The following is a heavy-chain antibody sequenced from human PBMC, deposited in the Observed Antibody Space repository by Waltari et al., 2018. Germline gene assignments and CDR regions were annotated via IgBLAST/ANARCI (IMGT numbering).Heavy chain of an antibody. V-gene: IGHV3-23*04. CDR1: GFTFSSYA. D-gene: IGHD3-22*01. Sequence: VQLVESGGGVVQPGRSLRLSCAASGFTFSSYAMSWVRQAPGKGLEWVSAISGSGGSTYSADSVKGRFTISRDNAKNTLYVQMNSLRAEDTAVYYCAKGDYYYDSSGYSPFDYWGQGTLVTVSS. J-gene: IGHJ4*02. CDR3: AKGDYYYDSSGYSPFDY. CDR2: ISGSGGST.